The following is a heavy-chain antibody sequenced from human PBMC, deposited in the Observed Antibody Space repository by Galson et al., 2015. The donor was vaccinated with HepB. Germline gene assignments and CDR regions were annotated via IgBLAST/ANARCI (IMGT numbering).Heavy chain of an antibody. CDR1: GYTFTSYG. Sequence: SVKVSCKASGYTFTSYGISWVRQAPGQGLEWMGWINTNTGNPTYAQGFTGRFVFSLDTSVSTAYLQISSLKAEDTAVYYCARGPRGSSSWPIYFDYWGQGTLVTVSS. J-gene: IGHJ4*02. CDR3: ARGPRGSSSWPIYFDY. D-gene: IGHD6-13*01. V-gene: IGHV7-4-1*02. CDR2: INTNTGNP.